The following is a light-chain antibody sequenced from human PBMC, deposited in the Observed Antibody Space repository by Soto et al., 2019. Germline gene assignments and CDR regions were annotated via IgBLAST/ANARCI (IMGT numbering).Light chain of an antibody. CDR2: GAS. CDR1: QSVSSN. Sequence: EIVMTQSPATLSVSPGERATLSCRPSQSVSSNLAWYQQKPGQAPRLLIYGASTRATGIPARFSGSGSGTEFTLTISSLQSEDFAVYYCQKYNNWPQTFGQGTKV. V-gene: IGKV3-15*01. J-gene: IGKJ1*01. CDR3: QKYNNWPQT.